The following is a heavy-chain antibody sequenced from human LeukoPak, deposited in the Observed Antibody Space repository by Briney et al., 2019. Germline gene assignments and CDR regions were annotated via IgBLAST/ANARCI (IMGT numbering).Heavy chain of an antibody. V-gene: IGHV3-23*01. CDR2: IGGGGTT. Sequence: PEGSLRLSCAASGLTFSTYAMRWIRQAPGKGLEWVSSIGGGGTTSYADSVKGRFTISRDLSKITVYLQMNSLRAEDTAVYYCAQDRGARYPFGMDVWGQGTTVTVSS. J-gene: IGHJ6*02. CDR3: AQDRGARYPFGMDV. CDR1: GLTFSTYA. D-gene: IGHD2-2*01.